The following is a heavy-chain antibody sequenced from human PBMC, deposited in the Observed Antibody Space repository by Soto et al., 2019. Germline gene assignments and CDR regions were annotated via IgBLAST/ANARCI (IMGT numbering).Heavy chain of an antibody. CDR3: ARVFSNFLKYFGS. CDR1: GDSIASGSYS. Sequence: SETLSVTCALSGDSIASGSYSWGWVRQPPGRGLEWIGYIYHNGYTYYNPSLRSRVTISVDRSKNQFSLKLTSVTAADTAMYYCARVFSNFLKYFGSWGQGILVPV. V-gene: IGHV4-30-2*01. CDR2: IYHNGYT. J-gene: IGHJ4*02. D-gene: IGHD1-7*01.